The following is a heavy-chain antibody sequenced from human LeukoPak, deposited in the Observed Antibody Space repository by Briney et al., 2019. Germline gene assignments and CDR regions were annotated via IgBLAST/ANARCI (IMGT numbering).Heavy chain of an antibody. J-gene: IGHJ6*03. D-gene: IGHD2-15*01. Sequence: ASVKVSCKAFGYTFTNFAINWVRQAPGQGLEWMGWINPNSGGTNYAQKFQGRVTMTRDTSISTAYMELSRLRSDDTAVYYCASGHYCSGGSCLGSGYYYYYMDVWGKGTTVTISS. CDR3: ASGHYCSGGSCLGSGYYYYYMDV. V-gene: IGHV1-2*02. CDR1: GYTFTNFA. CDR2: INPNSGGT.